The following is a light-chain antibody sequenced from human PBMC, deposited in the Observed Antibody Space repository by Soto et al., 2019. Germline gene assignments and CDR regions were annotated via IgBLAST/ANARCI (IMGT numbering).Light chain of an antibody. Sequence: DIILTQSPAIVYGSAGERATLSCRASRSVSTNLAWYQHKHGQAPRLLIYGASTRVTDIPARFSGSGSGTDFTLTINYLKSEDFGVYYCQQYDKSLPPVTFGGGTKVEI. CDR3: QQYDKSLPPVT. CDR1: RSVSTN. CDR2: GAS. J-gene: IGKJ4*01. V-gene: IGKV3-15*01.